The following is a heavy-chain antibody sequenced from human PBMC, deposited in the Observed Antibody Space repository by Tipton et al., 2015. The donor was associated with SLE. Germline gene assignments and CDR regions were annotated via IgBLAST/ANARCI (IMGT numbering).Heavy chain of an antibody. V-gene: IGHV1-18*01. Sequence: QSGPEVKKPGASVRVSCKASGYTFTSYGISWVRQAPGQGLEWMGWISAYNGNTNYAQKLQGRVTMTTDTSTSTAYMELRSLRSDDTAVYYCAIPRGIAARDDAFDIWGQGTMVTVSS. CDR3: AIPRGIAARDDAFDI. CDR1: GYTFTSYG. J-gene: IGHJ3*02. D-gene: IGHD6-6*01. CDR2: ISAYNGNT.